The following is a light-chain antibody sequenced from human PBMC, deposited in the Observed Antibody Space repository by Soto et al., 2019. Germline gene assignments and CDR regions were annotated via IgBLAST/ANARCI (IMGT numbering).Light chain of an antibody. J-gene: IGKJ1*01. CDR3: QQYSSLPET. CDR1: QSVNSR. V-gene: IGKV3-20*01. Sequence: EIVLTQSPGTLSLSPGERATLSCRASQSVNSRLAWYQHKPGQAPRLLISGASSRATGIPDRFSGSGSGTDFTLTISRLEPEDFALYYCQQYSSLPETFGQGTKVDI. CDR2: GAS.